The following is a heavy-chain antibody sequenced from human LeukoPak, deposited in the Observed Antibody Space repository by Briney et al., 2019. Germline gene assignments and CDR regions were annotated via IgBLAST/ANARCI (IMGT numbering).Heavy chain of an antibody. CDR2: INTNTGNP. J-gene: IGHJ4*02. Sequence: ASVKVSCKASGYTFTSYAMNWVRQAPGQGLEWMGWINTNTGNPTYAQGFTGRFVFSLDTSVSTAYLQISSLKAEDTAVYYCARGRLGELSTPYYFDYWGQGTLVTVSS. V-gene: IGHV7-4-1*02. CDR3: ARGRLGELSTPYYFDY. CDR1: GYTFTSYA. D-gene: IGHD3-16*02.